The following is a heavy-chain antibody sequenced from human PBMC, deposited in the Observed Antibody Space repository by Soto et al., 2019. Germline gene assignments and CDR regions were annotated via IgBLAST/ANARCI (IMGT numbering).Heavy chain of an antibody. V-gene: IGHV3-48*01. CDR1: GFTFSSYS. J-gene: IGHJ6*03. Sequence: PGGSLRLSCAASGFTFSSYSMNWVRQAPGKGLEWVSYISSSSSTIYYADSVKGRFTISRDNAKNSLYLQMDSLRAEDTAVYYCATRYCSGGSCYSPYYYYYYMDVWGKGT. CDR2: ISSSSSTI. CDR3: ATRYCSGGSCYSPYYYYYYMDV. D-gene: IGHD2-15*01.